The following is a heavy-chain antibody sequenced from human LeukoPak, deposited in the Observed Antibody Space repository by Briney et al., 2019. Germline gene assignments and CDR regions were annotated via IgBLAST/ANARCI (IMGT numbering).Heavy chain of an antibody. J-gene: IGHJ4*02. V-gene: IGHV4-39*07. CDR3: ARGTTGTTTSLKKYYFDY. CDR1: GGSISSSSYY. Sequence: SENLSLTCTVSGGSISSSSYYWGWIRQPPGKGLEWIGSIYYSGSTYYNPSLKSRVTISVDTSKNQFSLKLSSVTAADTAVYYCARGTTGTTTSLKKYYFDYWGQGTLVTVSS. D-gene: IGHD4-17*01. CDR2: IYYSGST.